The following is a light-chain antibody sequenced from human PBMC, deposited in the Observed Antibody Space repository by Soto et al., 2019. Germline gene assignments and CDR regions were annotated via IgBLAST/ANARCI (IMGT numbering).Light chain of an antibody. Sequence: QSALTQPASVSGSPGQSITISCTGTSSDVGDYNYVSWYQQHPGKAPKLLIYGVSNRPSGISSHFSGSKSGNTASLTISGLLAEDEADYYCSSYTSTNTLIFGGGTKLTVL. CDR2: GVS. V-gene: IGLV2-14*01. CDR3: SSYTSTNTLI. J-gene: IGLJ2*01. CDR1: SSDVGDYNY.